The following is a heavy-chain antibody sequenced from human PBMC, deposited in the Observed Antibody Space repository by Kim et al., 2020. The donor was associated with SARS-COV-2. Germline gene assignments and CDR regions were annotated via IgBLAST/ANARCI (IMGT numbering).Heavy chain of an antibody. V-gene: IGHV3-33*06. D-gene: IGHD2-15*01. Sequence: GGSLRLSCAASGFTFSTYGMHWVRQAPGKGLEWVAVLWYEGSKKYYADSVKGRFTISRDNSKNTVYLQMNSLRAEDSAVYYCAKDRETDMTLTPFDYWGQGTLVTVSS. J-gene: IGHJ4*02. CDR3: AKDRETDMTLTPFDY. CDR2: LWYEGSKK. CDR1: GFTFSTYG.